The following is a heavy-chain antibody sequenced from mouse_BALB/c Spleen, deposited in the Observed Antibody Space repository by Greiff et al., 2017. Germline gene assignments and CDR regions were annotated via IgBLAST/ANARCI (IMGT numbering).Heavy chain of an antibody. CDR3: TRELLRSWFAY. Sequence: EVQLVESGGGLVKPGGSLKLSCAASGFTFSSYTMSWVRQTPEKRLEWVATISSGGSYTYYPDSVKGRFTISRDNAKNTLYLQMSSLKSEDTAMDYCTRELLRSWFAYWGQGTLVTVSA. J-gene: IGHJ3*01. V-gene: IGHV5-6-4*01. CDR2: ISSGGSYT. CDR1: GFTFSSYT. D-gene: IGHD1-1*01.